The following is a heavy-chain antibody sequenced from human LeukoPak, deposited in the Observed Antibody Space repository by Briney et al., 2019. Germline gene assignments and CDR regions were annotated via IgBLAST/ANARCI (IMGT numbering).Heavy chain of an antibody. D-gene: IGHD6-19*01. CDR2: ISSSSSYT. Sequence: GGSLRLSCAASGFTFSDYYMSWIRQAPGKGLEWVSYISSSSSYTNYADSVKGRFTISRDNAKNSLYLQMNSLRAEDAAVYYCASGKQWLVGGDAFDIWGQGTMVTVSS. CDR3: ASGKQWLVGGDAFDI. J-gene: IGHJ3*02. CDR1: GFTFSDYY. V-gene: IGHV3-11*06.